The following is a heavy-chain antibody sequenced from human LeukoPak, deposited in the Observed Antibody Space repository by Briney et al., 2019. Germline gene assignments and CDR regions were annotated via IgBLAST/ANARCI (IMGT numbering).Heavy chain of an antibody. D-gene: IGHD5-12*01. V-gene: IGHV3-21*01. CDR2: ITSDSRYM. CDR3: ARAYSGYDGAFGY. J-gene: IGHJ4*02. Sequence: PGGSLRLSCAASGFTFTSYNMNWVRQAPGKALEWVSSITSDSRYMYYADSVKGRFTISRDNAKNSLYLQMNSLRAEDTAVYYCARAYSGYDGAFGYWGQGTLVTV. CDR1: GFTFTSYN.